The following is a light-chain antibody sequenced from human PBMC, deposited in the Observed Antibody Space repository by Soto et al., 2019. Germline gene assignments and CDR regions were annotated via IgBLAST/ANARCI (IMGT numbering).Light chain of an antibody. V-gene: IGKV1-5*01. CDR3: QQRHRTPIT. CDR1: QSIISW. Sequence: DIQRTQSPSTLSASVGDRVTIACRASQSIISWLDWYQQKPGKAPKFLIYDASSLESGVPSRFSGSGSGTDFTLTISSLEPEDFAVYYCQQRHRTPITFGQGTRLEI. J-gene: IGKJ5*01. CDR2: DAS.